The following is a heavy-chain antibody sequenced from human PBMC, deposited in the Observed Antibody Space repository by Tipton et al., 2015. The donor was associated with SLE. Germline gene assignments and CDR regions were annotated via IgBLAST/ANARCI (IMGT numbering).Heavy chain of an antibody. Sequence: SLRLSCAASGFTFSTYAMSWVRQAPGKGLVWVSAMSGSGGSTYYADSVKGRFTISRDYSKNTLYLQMNSLRADDTAVYYCAKARYSSGWYVFDYWGQGTLVTVSS. CDR2: MSGSGGST. CDR3: AKARYSSGWYVFDY. V-gene: IGHV3-23*01. CDR1: GFTFSTYA. J-gene: IGHJ4*02. D-gene: IGHD6-19*01.